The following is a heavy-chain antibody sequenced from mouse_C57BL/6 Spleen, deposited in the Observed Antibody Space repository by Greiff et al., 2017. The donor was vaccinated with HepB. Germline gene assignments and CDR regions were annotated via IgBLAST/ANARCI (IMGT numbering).Heavy chain of an antibody. CDR3: AREDYGNSRYAMDY. Sequence: QVQLQQPGAELVKPGASVKLSCKASGYTFTSYWMHWVKQRPGQGLEWIGMIHPNSGSTNYNEKLKSKATLTVDKSSSTAYMQLSSLTSEDSAVYYCAREDYGNSRYAMDYWGQGTSVTVSS. J-gene: IGHJ4*01. CDR2: IHPNSGST. V-gene: IGHV1-64*01. D-gene: IGHD2-1*01. CDR1: GYTFTSYW.